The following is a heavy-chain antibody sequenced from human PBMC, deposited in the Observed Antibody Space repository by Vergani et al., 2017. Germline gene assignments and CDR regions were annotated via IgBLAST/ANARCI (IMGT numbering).Heavy chain of an antibody. Sequence: QVSLVESGGGVVQPGRSLTLTCSASGFGFKNFAMHWVRQAPGKGLEWLATISKDGTHDYYEPSVRGRFAVSRDNFKNTMYLQMDSLRAEDTAVYYCARDGKTYYDFWSGSPRFVYMDVWGKGTTVTVSS. CDR3: ARDGKTYYDFWSGSPRFVYMDV. CDR1: GFGFKNFA. V-gene: IGHV3-30*03. J-gene: IGHJ6*03. D-gene: IGHD3-3*01. CDR2: ISKDGTHD.